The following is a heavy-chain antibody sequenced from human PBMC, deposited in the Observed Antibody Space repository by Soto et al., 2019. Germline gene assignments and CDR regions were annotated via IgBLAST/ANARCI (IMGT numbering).Heavy chain of an antibody. D-gene: IGHD3-22*01. CDR3: ARSTTMIVGDYMDV. J-gene: IGHJ6*02. CDR1: GFTFSSYS. Sequence: EVQLVESGGGLVKPGGSLRLSCAASGFTFSSYSMNWVRQAPGKGLEWVSSISSSSSYIYYAESVKDRLTISRDNAKNSLYLQMNSLRDEDTAVYYCARSTTMIVGDYMDVWGQGTTFTVSS. V-gene: IGHV3-21*01. CDR2: ISSSSSYI.